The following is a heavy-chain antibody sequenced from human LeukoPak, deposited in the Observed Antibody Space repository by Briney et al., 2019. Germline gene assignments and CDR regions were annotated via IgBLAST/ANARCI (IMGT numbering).Heavy chain of an antibody. CDR1: GGTFSSYA. V-gene: IGHV1-69*04. CDR2: IIPILGIA. CDR3: ASHRGYCSGGSCYAGNLFDP. J-gene: IGHJ5*02. Sequence: ASVKVSCKASGGTFSSYAISWVRQAPGQGLEWMGRIIPILGIANYAQKFQGRVTITADKSTSTAYMELSSLRSEDTAVYYCASHRGYCSGGSCYAGNLFDPWGQGTLVTVSS. D-gene: IGHD2-15*01.